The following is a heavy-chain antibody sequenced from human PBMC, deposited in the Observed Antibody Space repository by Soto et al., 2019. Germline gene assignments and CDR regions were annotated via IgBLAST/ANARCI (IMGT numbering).Heavy chain of an antibody. CDR3: ARQGRVWGQNWFDP. CDR2: IYYSGST. J-gene: IGHJ5*02. D-gene: IGHD3-16*01. Sequence: QLQLQESGPGLVKPSETLSLTCTVSGGSISSSIYYWGWIRQPPGKGLEWIGSIYYSGSTYYNPSLKSPVTISVDTSMNHFSPKLSSVIAADTAVYYCARQGRVWGQNWFDPCDHGTLVTVSS. CDR1: GGSISSSIYY. V-gene: IGHV4-39*01.